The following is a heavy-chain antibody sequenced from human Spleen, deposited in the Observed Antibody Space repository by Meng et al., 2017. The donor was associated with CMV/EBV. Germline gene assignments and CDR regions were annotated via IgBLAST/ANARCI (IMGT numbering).Heavy chain of an antibody. J-gene: IGHJ4*02. D-gene: IGHD6-6*01. CDR1: GGIFRNFA. V-gene: IGHV1-69*05. CDR3: VRSRGISSPPV. Sequence: SCKASGGIFRNFAIGWVRQAPGQGLEWMGGIIPMFRKTNYPQKFQDRVTITTDESTSTAYMDLSSLRSEDAAIYYCVRSRGISSPPVWGQGTLVTVSS. CDR2: IIPMFRKT.